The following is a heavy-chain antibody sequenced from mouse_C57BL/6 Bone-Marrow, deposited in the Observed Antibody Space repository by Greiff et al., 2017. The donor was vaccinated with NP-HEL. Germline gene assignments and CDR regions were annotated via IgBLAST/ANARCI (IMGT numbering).Heavy chain of an antibody. CDR3: AKPHYYGSSYVIAMDY. Sequence: QVQLQQSGPGLVQPSQSLSITCTVSGFSLTSYGVHWVRQSPGKGLEWLGVIWRGGSTDYNAAFMSRLSITKDNSKSQVFFKMNSLQADDTAIYYCAKPHYYGSSYVIAMDYWGQGTSVTVSS. CDR1: GFSLTSYG. J-gene: IGHJ4*01. CDR2: IWRGGST. V-gene: IGHV2-5*01. D-gene: IGHD1-1*01.